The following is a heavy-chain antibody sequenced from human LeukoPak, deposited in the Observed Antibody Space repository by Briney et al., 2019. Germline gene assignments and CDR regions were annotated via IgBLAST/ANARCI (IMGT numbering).Heavy chain of an antibody. CDR1: GIIFSTYS. Sequence: GGSLRLSCELSGIIFSTYSMNWVRQAPGKGLEWISYISGSSSGSTSIIHYADSVKGRFTISRDNAKNSLHLQMDSLCAEDTAVYYCGRDFWSGYYTEDWGQGALVIVSS. D-gene: IGHD3-3*01. CDR2: ISGSSSGSTSII. J-gene: IGHJ4*02. CDR3: GRDFWSGYYTED. V-gene: IGHV3-48*04.